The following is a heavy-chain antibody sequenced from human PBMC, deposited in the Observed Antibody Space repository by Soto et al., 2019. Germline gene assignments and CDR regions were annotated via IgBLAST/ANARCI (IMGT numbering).Heavy chain of an antibody. D-gene: IGHD3-16*01. Sequence: EVQLVESGGGLVQPGGSLRLSCAASGFTFSDYWMHWVRLVPGKGLLWVSRINPDGSRTNYADSVKGRFATYRDNAKNTVYLQMNSLRAEDTAVYYCARVKLGSYDWFDPWGQGPLVTVSS. J-gene: IGHJ5*02. CDR1: GFTFSDYW. CDR3: ARVKLGSYDWFDP. CDR2: INPDGSRT. V-gene: IGHV3-74*01.